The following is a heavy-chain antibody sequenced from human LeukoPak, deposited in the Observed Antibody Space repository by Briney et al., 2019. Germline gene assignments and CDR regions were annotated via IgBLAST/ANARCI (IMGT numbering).Heavy chain of an antibody. CDR2: IYTSGST. D-gene: IGHD3-10*01. V-gene: IGHV4-4*09. CDR3: ARSIATGRTYYYGSGSQPDWFDP. Sequence: SETLSLTCTVSGGSISSYYWSWIRQPPGKGLEWIGYIYTSGSTNYNPSLKSRVTISVDTSKNQFSLKLSSVTAADTAVYYCARSIATGRTYYYGSGSQPDWFDPWGQGTLVTVSS. J-gene: IGHJ5*02. CDR1: GGSISSYY.